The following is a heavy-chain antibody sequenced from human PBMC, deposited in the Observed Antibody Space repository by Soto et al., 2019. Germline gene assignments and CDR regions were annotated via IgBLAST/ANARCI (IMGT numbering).Heavy chain of an antibody. CDR1: GFTFSGYA. CDR3: TKATGERYPGSRVFDY. CDR2: INARGDSM. D-gene: IGHD3-10*01. J-gene: IGHJ4*02. Sequence: EVQLLVSGGNLVQPGGSLRLSCAASGFTFSGYAVTWVRQAPGKGLECVSVINARGDSMLYADSVKGRFTISRDNSKNTVYLQMNNLRAEDSAIYYCTKATGERYPGSRVFDYWGQGTPVTVSS. V-gene: IGHV3-23*01.